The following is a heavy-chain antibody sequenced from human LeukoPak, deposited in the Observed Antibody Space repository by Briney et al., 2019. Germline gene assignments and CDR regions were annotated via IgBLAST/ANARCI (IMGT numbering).Heavy chain of an antibody. J-gene: IGHJ5*02. CDR1: GFTFSSYS. V-gene: IGHV3-21*01. CDR2: ISSSSSYI. D-gene: IGHD6-13*01. Sequence: PGGSLRLSCAASGFTFSSYSMNWVRQAPGKGLEWVSSISSSSSYIYYADSVKGRFTISRDNAKNSLYLQMNSLRAEDTAVYYCARVSAAALYNWFDPWGQGTLVTASS. CDR3: ARVSAAALYNWFDP.